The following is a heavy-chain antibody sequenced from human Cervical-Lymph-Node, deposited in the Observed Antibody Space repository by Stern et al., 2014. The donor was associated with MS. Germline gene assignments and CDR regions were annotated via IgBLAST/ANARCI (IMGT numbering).Heavy chain of an antibody. CDR2: IFYSGST. V-gene: IGHV4-30-4*01. CDR3: ARRLRSRRGYHWFDP. CDR1: GGSINSDDYY. Sequence: QVQLQESGPGLVKPSQTLSLTCTVSGGSINSDDYYWSWIRQPPGKALEWIGYIFYSGSTYYNPSLKSRVDISLTTSKNQFSLKLNSVTAADSAVYYCARRLRSRRGYHWFDPWGQGTLVIVSS. D-gene: IGHD1-1*01. J-gene: IGHJ5*02.